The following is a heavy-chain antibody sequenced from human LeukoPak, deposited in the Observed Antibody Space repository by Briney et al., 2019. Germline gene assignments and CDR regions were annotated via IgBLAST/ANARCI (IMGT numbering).Heavy chain of an antibody. CDR2: IYYSGST. CDR3: ARRGVATNNWFDP. V-gene: IGHV4-59*08. J-gene: IGHJ5*02. CDR1: GGSITSYY. Sequence: PSETLSLTCTVSGGSITSYYWSWVRQPPGKGLEWIGYIYYSGSTNYNPSLKSRVTISVDTSKNQFSLKLSSVTAADTAVYYCARRGVATNNWFDPWGQGTLVTVSS. D-gene: IGHD5-24*01.